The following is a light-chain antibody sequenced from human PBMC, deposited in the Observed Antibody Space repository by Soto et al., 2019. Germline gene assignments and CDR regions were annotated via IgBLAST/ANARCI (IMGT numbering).Light chain of an antibody. CDR1: QSISNY. CDR2: AAS. V-gene: IGKV1-39*01. Sequence: DIQMTQTPSSLSAFVGDRVTITCRASQSISNYLHWYQQKPGKAPKLLIFAASSLQSGVPSRFSGSGSGTDFALTISSLQPEDFATYYSQQGYNLPRTFGQGTKV. J-gene: IGKJ1*01. CDR3: QQGYNLPRT.